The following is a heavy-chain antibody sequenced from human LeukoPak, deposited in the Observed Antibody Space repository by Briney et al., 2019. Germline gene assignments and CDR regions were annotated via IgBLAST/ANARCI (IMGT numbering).Heavy chain of an antibody. CDR3: ARPTRYDFWSGYPGGAFDI. V-gene: IGHV4-39*01. D-gene: IGHD3-3*01. J-gene: IGHJ3*02. CDR1: GGSISSSSYS. CDR2: IDYSGST. Sequence: PSETLSLTCTVSGGSISSSSYSWGWIRQPSGKGLEWIGSIDYSGSTYYNPSLKSRVTKSVDTSKNTFSLKLSSVTAADTAVYYCARPTRYDFWSGYPGGAFDIWGQGTMVTVSS.